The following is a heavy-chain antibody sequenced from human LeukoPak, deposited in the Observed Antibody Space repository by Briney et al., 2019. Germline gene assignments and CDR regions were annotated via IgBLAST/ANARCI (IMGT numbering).Heavy chain of an antibody. CDR1: GFTFSTYA. J-gene: IGHJ4*02. D-gene: IGHD2/OR15-2a*01. V-gene: IGHV3-21*01. CDR3: ARGVGNFRYFFDY. CDR2: ISSTGTYI. Sequence: GGSLRLSCAASGFTFSTYAMNWIRQAPGKGLEWVSSISSTGTYIYYGDLVEGRFTISRDNAKNSLYLQMNSLRAEDTAVYYFARGVGNFRYFFDYWGQGTLVTVSS.